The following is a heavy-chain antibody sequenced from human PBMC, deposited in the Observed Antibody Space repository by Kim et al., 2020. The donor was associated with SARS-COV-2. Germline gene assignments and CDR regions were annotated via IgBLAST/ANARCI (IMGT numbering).Heavy chain of an antibody. J-gene: IGHJ6*02. V-gene: IGHV1-18*01. CDR1: GYTFSSFG. D-gene: IGHD2-2*01. CDR2: ISVYNGNT. CDR3: VRDNPAAIYGMDV. Sequence: ASVKVSCKTSGYTFSSFGISWVRQAPGQGLEWLGWISVYNGNTKYAQKVQGRVTVTTDTFTSTAYMERRSLRYDDTAVYYCVRDNPAAIYGMDVWGQGTTVTVSS.